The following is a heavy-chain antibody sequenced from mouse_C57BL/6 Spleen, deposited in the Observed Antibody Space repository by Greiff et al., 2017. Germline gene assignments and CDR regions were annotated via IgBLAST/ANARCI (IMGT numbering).Heavy chain of an antibody. CDR2: IHPNSGST. Sequence: VQLQQPGAELVKPGASVKLSCKASGYTFTSYWMHWVKQRPGQGLEWIGMIHPNSGSTNYNEKFKSKATLTVDKSSSTAYMQLSSLTSEDSAVYYCARDDEEGYYFDYWGQGTTLTVSS. D-gene: IGHD2-12*01. V-gene: IGHV1-64*01. J-gene: IGHJ2*01. CDR3: ARDDEEGYYFDY. CDR1: GYTFTSYW.